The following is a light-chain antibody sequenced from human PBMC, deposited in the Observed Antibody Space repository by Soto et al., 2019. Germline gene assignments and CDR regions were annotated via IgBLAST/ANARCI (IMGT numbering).Light chain of an antibody. Sequence: EIVLTQSPGTLSLSPGQRATLSCRASQSVSSSSLAWYQQRPGQAHRLLIYGASRRATGIPDRFSGSGSGTDFALTISRLEPEDFAVYYCQHYGASPKYTFGQGTKLEI. J-gene: IGKJ2*01. CDR3: QHYGASPKYT. CDR2: GAS. V-gene: IGKV3-20*01. CDR1: QSVSSSS.